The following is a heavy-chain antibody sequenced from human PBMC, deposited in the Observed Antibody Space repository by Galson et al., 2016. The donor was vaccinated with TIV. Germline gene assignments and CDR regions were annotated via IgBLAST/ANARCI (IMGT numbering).Heavy chain of an antibody. CDR1: GFPFTSYW. CDR3: ARDIHWGSSDH. D-gene: IGHD7-27*01. Sequence: SLRLSCAASGFPFTSYWTHWFRQDPRKGLLWVSRMSGDGSDIGYADSVRGRFTISRDNAKNTLYLQMNSLQVDDTAIYYCARDIHWGSSDHWGQGTLVTVSS. J-gene: IGHJ5*02. CDR2: MSGDGSDI. V-gene: IGHV3-74*01.